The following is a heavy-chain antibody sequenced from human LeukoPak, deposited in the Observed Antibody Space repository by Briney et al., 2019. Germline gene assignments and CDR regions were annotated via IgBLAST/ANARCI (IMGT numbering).Heavy chain of an antibody. Sequence: GGSLRLSCAASGFTFSSYGMHWVRQAPGKGLEWVAVISYDGSNKYYADSVKGRFTISRDNSKNTLYLQMNSLRAEDTAMYYCAKFTVAGGWSYYYGMDVWGQGTTVTVSS. CDR1: GFTFSSYG. D-gene: IGHD2-15*01. CDR2: ISYDGSNK. V-gene: IGHV3-30*18. J-gene: IGHJ6*02. CDR3: AKFTVAGGWSYYYGMDV.